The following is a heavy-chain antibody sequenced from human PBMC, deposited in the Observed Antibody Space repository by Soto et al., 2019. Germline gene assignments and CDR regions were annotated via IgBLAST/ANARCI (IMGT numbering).Heavy chain of an antibody. J-gene: IGHJ6*02. CDR1: GFTFSSYA. CDR3: VKGFGVGYCSSTSCYPPYYYYYYGMDV. V-gene: IGHV3-64D*06. Sequence: GGSLRLSCSASGFTFSSYAMHWVRQAPGKGLEYVSAISSNGGSTYYADSVKGRFTISRDNSKNTLYLQMSSLRAEDTAVYYCVKGFGVGYCSSTSCYPPYYYYYYGMDVWGQGT. CDR2: ISSNGGST. D-gene: IGHD2-2*01.